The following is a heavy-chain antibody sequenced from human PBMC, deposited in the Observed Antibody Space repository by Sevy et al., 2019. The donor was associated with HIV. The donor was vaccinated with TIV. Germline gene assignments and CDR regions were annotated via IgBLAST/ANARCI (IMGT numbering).Heavy chain of an antibody. D-gene: IGHD2-15*01. CDR3: AKEGVVAAPMSPPYYYYGMDV. CDR1: GFMFSSYG. J-gene: IGHJ6*02. CDR2: ISYDGENK. Sequence: GGSLRLSCEVSGFMFSSYGMHWVRQAPGKGLEWAAVISYDGENKYQADSVKGRFTISRDNSKNTLFLQINSLRHEDTAVYYCAKEGVVAAPMSPPYYYYGMDVWGQGTTVTVSS. V-gene: IGHV3-30*18.